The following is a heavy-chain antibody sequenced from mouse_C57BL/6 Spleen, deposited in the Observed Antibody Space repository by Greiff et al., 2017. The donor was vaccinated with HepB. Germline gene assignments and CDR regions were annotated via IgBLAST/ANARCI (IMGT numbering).Heavy chain of an antibody. CDR2: IDPSDSYT. CDR3: ARGNYGSPFAY. Sequence: QVQLQQSGAELVMPGASVKLSCKASGYTFTSYWMHWVKQRPGQGLEWIGKIDPSDSYTNYNQKFKGKSTLTVDKSSSTAYMQLSSLTSEDSAVYYCARGNYGSPFAYWGQGTLVTVSA. J-gene: IGHJ3*01. D-gene: IGHD1-1*01. CDR1: GYTFTSYW. V-gene: IGHV1-69*01.